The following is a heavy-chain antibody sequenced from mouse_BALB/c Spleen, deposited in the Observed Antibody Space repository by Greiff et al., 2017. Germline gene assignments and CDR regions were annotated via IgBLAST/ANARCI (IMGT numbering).Heavy chain of an antibody. Sequence: QVHVKQPGAELVKPGTSVKLSCKASGYNFTSYWINWVKLRPGQGLEWIGDIYPGSGSTNYNEKFKSKATLTVDTSSSTAYMQLSSLASEDSALYYCARCGSSYWYFDVWGAGTTVTVSS. J-gene: IGHJ1*01. CDR2: IYPGSGST. CDR1: GYNFTSYW. D-gene: IGHD1-1*01. CDR3: ARCGSSYWYFDV. V-gene: IGHV1-55*01.